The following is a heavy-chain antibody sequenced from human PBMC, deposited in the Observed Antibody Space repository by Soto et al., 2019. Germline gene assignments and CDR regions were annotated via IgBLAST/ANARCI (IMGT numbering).Heavy chain of an antibody. D-gene: IGHD3-16*01. J-gene: IGHJ4*02. V-gene: IGHV4-39*01. CDR1: GGSIGSDDYY. CDR2: IHYSGST. CDR3: ATYHGF. Sequence: QLQLQESGPGLVKPSETLSLTCTVSGGSIGSDDYYWGWIRQPPGKGLEWIGSIHYSGSTYYNPSLKSRVTISVDTSKNQFSLNLRSVTAAATAVYYCATYHGFWGQGTLVTVSS.